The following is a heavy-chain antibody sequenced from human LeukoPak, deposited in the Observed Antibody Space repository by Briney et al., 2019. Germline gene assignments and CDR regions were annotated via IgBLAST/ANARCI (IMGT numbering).Heavy chain of an antibody. CDR3: AKDTGVYCGGDCYSMTFDY. Sequence: GGSLRLSCAASGFTFSSYAMSWVRQAPGKGLEWVSAISGSGGSTYYADSVKGRFTISRDNSKNTLYLQMNSLRAEDTAVYYCAKDTGVYCGGDCYSMTFDYWGQGTLVTASS. CDR1: GFTFSSYA. J-gene: IGHJ4*02. D-gene: IGHD2-21*01. V-gene: IGHV3-23*01. CDR2: ISGSGGST.